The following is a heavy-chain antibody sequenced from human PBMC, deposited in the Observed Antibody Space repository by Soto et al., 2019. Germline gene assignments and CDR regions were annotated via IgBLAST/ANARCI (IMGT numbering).Heavy chain of an antibody. CDR3: AKDTLTYCGGDCPGGYYFDY. CDR1: GFTFSSYG. J-gene: IGHJ4*02. V-gene: IGHV3-30*18. CDR2: ISYDGSNK. D-gene: IGHD2-21*01. Sequence: GGSLRLSCAASGFTFSSYGMHWVRQAPGKGLEWVAVISYDGSNKYYADSVKGRFTISRDNSKNTLYLQMNSLRAEDTAVYYCAKDTLTYCGGDCPGGYYFDYWGQGTLVTVSS.